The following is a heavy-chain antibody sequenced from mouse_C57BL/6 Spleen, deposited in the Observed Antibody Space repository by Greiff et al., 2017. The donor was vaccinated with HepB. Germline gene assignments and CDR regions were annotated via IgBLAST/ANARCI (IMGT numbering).Heavy chain of an antibody. D-gene: IGHD2-4*01. J-gene: IGHJ4*01. Sequence: DVQLVESGGGLVKPGGSLKLSCAASGFTFSDYGMHWVRQAPEKGLEWVAYISSGSSTIYYADTVKGRFTISRDNAKNTLFLQMTSLRSEDTAMYYCARSDYGYAMDYWGQGTSVTVSS. CDR3: ARSDYGYAMDY. V-gene: IGHV5-17*01. CDR2: ISSGSSTI. CDR1: GFTFSDYG.